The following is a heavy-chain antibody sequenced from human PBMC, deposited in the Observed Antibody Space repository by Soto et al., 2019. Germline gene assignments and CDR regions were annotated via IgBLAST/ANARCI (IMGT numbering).Heavy chain of an antibody. D-gene: IGHD5-12*01. J-gene: IGHJ4*02. CDR1: GGTFSSYA. V-gene: IGHV1-69*01. CDR2: IIRIFHTA. CDR3: VDRRDGYNSVFFDY. Sequence: QVQLVQSGAEVKKPGSSVKVSCKASGGTFSSYAFSWVRQAPGLGLEWMGGIIRIFHTATYAHKFQGRVTIAADESTSTAYMELISLTSVDTAVYYCVDRRDGYNSVFFDYWGQGTLVTVSS.